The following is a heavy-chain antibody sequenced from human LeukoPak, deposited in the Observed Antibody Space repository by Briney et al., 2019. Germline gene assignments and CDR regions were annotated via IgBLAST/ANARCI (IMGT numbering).Heavy chain of an antibody. Sequence: PGGSLRLSCAASGFTFSTYWMHWVRQVPGKGLVWVSRINGGGSSTSYADSVKGRFTISRDNAKNTLYPQMNSLRAEDTAVYYCARDSGAAADPFDYWGQGTLVTVSS. CDR2: INGGGSST. V-gene: IGHV3-74*01. CDR1: GFTFSTYW. J-gene: IGHJ4*02. D-gene: IGHD6-25*01. CDR3: ARDSGAAADPFDY.